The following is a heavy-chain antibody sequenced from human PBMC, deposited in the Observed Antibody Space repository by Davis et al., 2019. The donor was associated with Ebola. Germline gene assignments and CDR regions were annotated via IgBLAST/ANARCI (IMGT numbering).Heavy chain of an antibody. CDR3: ARGSGTPFDP. J-gene: IGHJ5*02. CDR2: IYHTGDT. CDR1: GVSISFNF. V-gene: IGHV4-38-2*02. D-gene: IGHD1-26*01. Sequence: SETLSLTCSVSGVSISFNFWSWIRQPPGKGLEWIGSIYHTGDTYYSPSLKSRVIMSVDTSENKFSLSLSPVIAADTAVYFCARGSGTPFDPWGQGTLVTVSS.